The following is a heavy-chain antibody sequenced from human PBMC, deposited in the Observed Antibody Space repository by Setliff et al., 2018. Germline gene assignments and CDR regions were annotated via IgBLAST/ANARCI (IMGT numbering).Heavy chain of an antibody. J-gene: IGHJ4*02. CDR3: RFWSGYYKNDY. CDR1: GGSITSGSDS. Sequence: SETLSLTCTVSGGSITSGSDSWNWIRQPAGKGLQWIGRVYPTGSTNYDPDLRSRVTMSVDTSKNQFSLKLSSVTAADTAVYYCRFWSGYYKNDYWGQGTLVTVSS. V-gene: IGHV4-61*02. CDR2: VYPTGST. D-gene: IGHD3-3*01.